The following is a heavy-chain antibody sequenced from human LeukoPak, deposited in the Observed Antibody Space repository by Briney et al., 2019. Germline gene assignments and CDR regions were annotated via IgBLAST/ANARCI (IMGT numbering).Heavy chain of an antibody. Sequence: PSETLSLTCTVSGYSISSGYYWGWIRQAPGKGLEWIGSIYNSGSTYYNPSLKSRVTISVDTSKNQFSLKLSSVTAADTAVYYCARGGQRFGDYYYYMDVWGKGTTVTVSS. D-gene: IGHD3-10*01. CDR1: GYSISSGYY. CDR3: ARGGQRFGDYYYYMDV. J-gene: IGHJ6*03. V-gene: IGHV4-38-2*02. CDR2: IYNSGST.